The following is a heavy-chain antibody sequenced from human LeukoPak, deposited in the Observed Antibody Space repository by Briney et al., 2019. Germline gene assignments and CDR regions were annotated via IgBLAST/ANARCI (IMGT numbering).Heavy chain of an antibody. D-gene: IGHD6-19*01. CDR2: IWHDGSYK. Sequence: GRSLRLSCTTSAFPFSSYGMHWVRQAPGKGLEWVAVIWHDGSYKYYADSVKGRFTISRDNSKDTLYPQMNSLKVEDTAVYYCASGDYSSGWHLDYWGQGTLVTVSS. V-gene: IGHV3-33*01. CDR3: ASGDYSSGWHLDY. CDR1: AFPFSSYG. J-gene: IGHJ4*02.